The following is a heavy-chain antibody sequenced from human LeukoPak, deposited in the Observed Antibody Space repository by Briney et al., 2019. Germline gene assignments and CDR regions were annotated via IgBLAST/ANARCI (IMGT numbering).Heavy chain of an antibody. CDR3: VRHNYYDTRGYYTLAH. V-gene: IGHV5-51*01. J-gene: IGHJ4*02. D-gene: IGHD3-22*01. CDR1: GYSFANKW. CDR2: IYPRDSDT. Sequence: GESLKISCEASGYSFANKWIGWVRQMPGKGLEWMGIIYPRDSDTRYSPSFQGRVTISADKSINTAYLQWSSLEASDTAIYYCVRHNYYDTRGYYTLAHWGQGTLVTVSP.